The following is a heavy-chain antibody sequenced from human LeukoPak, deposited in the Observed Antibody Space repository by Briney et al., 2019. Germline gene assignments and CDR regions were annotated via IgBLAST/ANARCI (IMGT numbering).Heavy chain of an antibody. V-gene: IGHV4-30-2*01. CDR3: ARGKYIDSGSYNVFDY. D-gene: IGHD3-10*01. CDR1: GGSISSGGYY. J-gene: IGHJ4*02. Sequence: SETLSLTCTVSGGSISSGGYYWSWIRQPPGKGLEWIGYIYHSGSTYYNPSLKSRVTISVDTSENQLSLKLSSVTAADTAVFYCARGKYIDSGSYNVFDYWGQGTLATDSS. CDR2: IYHSGST.